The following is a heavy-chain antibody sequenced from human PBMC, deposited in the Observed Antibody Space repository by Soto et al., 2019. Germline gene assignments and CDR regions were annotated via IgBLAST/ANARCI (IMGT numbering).Heavy chain of an antibody. Sequence: SETLSLTCTVSGGSISSYYWSWIRQPPGKGLEWIGYIYYSGSTNYNPSLKSRVTISVDTSKNQFSLKLSSVTAADTAVYYCARTDSSGYYWFDPWGQGTLVTVSS. D-gene: IGHD3-22*01. CDR2: IYYSGST. CDR1: GGSISSYY. CDR3: ARTDSSGYYWFDP. J-gene: IGHJ5*02. V-gene: IGHV4-59*08.